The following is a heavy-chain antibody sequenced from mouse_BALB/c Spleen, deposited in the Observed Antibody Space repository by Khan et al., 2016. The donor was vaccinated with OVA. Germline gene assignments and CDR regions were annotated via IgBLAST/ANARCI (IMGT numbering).Heavy chain of an antibody. CDR1: GYSITSDYA. D-gene: IGHD4-1*01. Sequence: EVKLLESGPGLVKPSQSLSLTCTVTGYSITSDYAWNWIRQFPGNELEWMGFIGYSGDTNYNPSLKSRISITRDTSDKQFFLQLNSVTTEGTATYYCARISGGDFDYWGQGTTLTVSS. J-gene: IGHJ2*01. CDR2: IGYSGDT. CDR3: ARISGGDFDY. V-gene: IGHV3-2*02.